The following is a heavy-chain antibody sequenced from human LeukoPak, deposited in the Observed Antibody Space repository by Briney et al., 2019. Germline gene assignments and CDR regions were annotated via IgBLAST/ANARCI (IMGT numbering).Heavy chain of an antibody. V-gene: IGHV1-2*06. J-gene: IGHJ5*02. D-gene: IGHD6-13*01. Sequence: ASVKVSCKATGYSFTGYYMHWVRQPPGQGLEWMGRINPNSGGTNYAQKFQGRVTMTRDTSISTAYMKLSRLRSDDTAVYYCATTSSTWYNWFDPWGQGTLVTVSS. CDR2: INPNSGGT. CDR1: GYSFTGYY. CDR3: ATTSSTWYNWFDP.